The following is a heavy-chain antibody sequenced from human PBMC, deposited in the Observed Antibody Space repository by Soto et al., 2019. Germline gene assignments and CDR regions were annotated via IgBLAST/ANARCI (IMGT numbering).Heavy chain of an antibody. J-gene: IGHJ3*02. CDR2: IYYSGST. CDR3: ARLRTEWELLELRAFDI. V-gene: IGHV4-39*01. Sequence: KPSETLSLTCTVSGGSISSSSYYWGWIRQPPGKGLEWIGSIYYSGSTYYNPSLKSRVTISVDTSKNQFSLKLSSVTAADTAVYYCARLRTEWELLELRAFDIWGQGTMVTVSS. CDR1: GGSISSSSYY. D-gene: IGHD1-26*01.